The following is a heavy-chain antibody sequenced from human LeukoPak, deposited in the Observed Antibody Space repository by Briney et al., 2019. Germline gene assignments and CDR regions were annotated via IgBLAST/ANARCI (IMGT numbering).Heavy chain of an antibody. Sequence: ASVKVSCKASGGTFSSYAISWVRQAPGQGLEWMGGIIPIFGTANYAQKFQGRVTITADESTSTAYMELSSLRSEDTAVYYCARELVGATRLNWFDPWGQGTRVTVSS. CDR3: ARELVGATRLNWFDP. D-gene: IGHD1-26*01. J-gene: IGHJ5*02. CDR1: GGTFSSYA. CDR2: IIPIFGTA. V-gene: IGHV1-69*13.